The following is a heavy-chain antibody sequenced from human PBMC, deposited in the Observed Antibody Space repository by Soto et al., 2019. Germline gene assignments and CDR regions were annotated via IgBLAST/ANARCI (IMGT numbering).Heavy chain of an antibody. Sequence: TLSLTCTVSGGSISSGDYYWSWIRQPPGKGLEWIGYIYYSGSTYYNPSLKSRVTISVDTSKNQFSLKLSSVTAADTAVYYCARDRPYCSGGSCYGGTYYYYYYGMDVWGQGTTVTVS. CDR1: GGSISSGDYY. V-gene: IGHV4-30-4*01. CDR3: ARDRPYCSGGSCYGGTYYYYYYGMDV. CDR2: IYYSGST. J-gene: IGHJ6*02. D-gene: IGHD2-15*01.